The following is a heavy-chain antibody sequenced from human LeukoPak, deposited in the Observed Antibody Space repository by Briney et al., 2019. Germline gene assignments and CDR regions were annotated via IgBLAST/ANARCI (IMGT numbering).Heavy chain of an antibody. CDR1: GYTLTELS. J-gene: IGHJ4*02. D-gene: IGHD3-3*01. Sequence: ASVKLSCKVSGYTLTELSMHWVRQAPGKGLEWMGGFDPEDGETIYAQKFQGRVTMTEDTSTDTAYMELSSLRSEDTAVYYCATDRVVLRFLEWLKYWGQGTLVTVSS. CDR3: ATDRVVLRFLEWLKY. CDR2: FDPEDGET. V-gene: IGHV1-24*01.